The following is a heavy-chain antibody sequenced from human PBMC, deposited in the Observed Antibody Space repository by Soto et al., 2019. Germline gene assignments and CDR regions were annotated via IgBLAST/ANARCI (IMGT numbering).Heavy chain of an antibody. J-gene: IGHJ4*02. Sequence: GASVKVSCKASVYTLTNYGISWVRQAHGQGLEWMGWISAYNGNTKYAQKLQGRVTMTTDTSTSTAYMELRSLRSDDTAVYYCARDSPPVDYWGQGTLVTVSS. CDR1: VYTLTNYG. CDR3: ARDSPPVDY. CDR2: ISAYNGNT. V-gene: IGHV1-18*01.